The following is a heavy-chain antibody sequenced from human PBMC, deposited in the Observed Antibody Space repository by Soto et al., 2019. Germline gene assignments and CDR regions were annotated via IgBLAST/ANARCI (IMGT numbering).Heavy chain of an antibody. CDR3: ARDGERDTGLNFYYYLHGMDA. D-gene: IGHD1-1*01. J-gene: IGHJ6*02. Sequence: ASVKVSCKASGYTFTTYGISWVRQAPGQGLEWMGWISPYNGTAKYAEKFQGEMTMTTDTATSTAYMDLRSLRSDDTAVYYCARDGERDTGLNFYYYLHGMDAWGQGTRVTVSS. V-gene: IGHV1-18*04. CDR1: GYTFTTYG. CDR2: ISPYNGTA.